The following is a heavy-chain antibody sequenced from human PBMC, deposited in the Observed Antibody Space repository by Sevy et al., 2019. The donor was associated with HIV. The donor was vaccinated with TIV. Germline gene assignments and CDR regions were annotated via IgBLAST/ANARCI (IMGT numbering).Heavy chain of an antibody. V-gene: IGHV3-21*01. J-gene: IGHJ2*01. CDR1: GFIFSSYT. CDR3: ARVGGFCSGGSCSGDWYFDL. CDR2: ISTSGSYI. Sequence: GGSLRLSCAASGFIFSSYTMNWVRQAPGKGLEWVSSISTSGSYIYSADSVKGRFTISRDNAKNSLHLQMNSLRDEDTAVYYCARVGGFCSGGSCSGDWYFDLWDRGTLVTVSS. D-gene: IGHD2-15*01.